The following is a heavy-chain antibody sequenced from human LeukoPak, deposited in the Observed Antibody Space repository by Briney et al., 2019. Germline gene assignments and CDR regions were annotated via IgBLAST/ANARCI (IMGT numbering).Heavy chain of an antibody. J-gene: IGHJ4*02. Sequence: ASVKVSCKASGYTFTGYYIHWVRQAPGQGLEWMGWINPNSGGTNFAQKFQGWVTMTRDTSISTAYMELSRLRSDDTAMYYCARVGMTTPLLGYWGQGTLVTGSS. CDR2: INPNSGGT. CDR3: ARVGMTTPLLGY. V-gene: IGHV1-2*04. CDR1: GYTFTGYY. D-gene: IGHD5-24*01.